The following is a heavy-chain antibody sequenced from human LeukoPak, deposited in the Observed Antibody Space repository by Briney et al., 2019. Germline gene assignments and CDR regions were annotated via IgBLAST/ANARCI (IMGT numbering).Heavy chain of an antibody. D-gene: IGHD4-23*01. CDR1: GFTFSGYE. CDR3: ARDYGGTFRGWFDP. J-gene: IGHJ5*02. V-gene: IGHV3-48*03. CDR2: ISSRGNVV. Sequence: GGSLRLSCAASGFTFSGYEMNWVRQAPGKGLEWISYISSRGNVVFYADSVKGRFTISRDDAENSMYLQMNSLTAEDTAVYYCARDYGGTFRGWFDPWGQGTLVTVSS.